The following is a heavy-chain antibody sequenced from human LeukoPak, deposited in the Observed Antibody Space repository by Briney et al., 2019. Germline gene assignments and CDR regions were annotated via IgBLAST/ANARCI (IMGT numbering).Heavy chain of an antibody. CDR2: IYYSGST. V-gene: IGHV4-59*01. CDR3: ARDPSDDFWSGPYWYFDL. CDR1: GGSISSYY. D-gene: IGHD3-3*01. Sequence: SETLSLTCTVSGGSISSYYWSWIRQPPGKGLEWIGYIYYSGSTNYNPSLKSRVTISVDTSKNQFSLKLSSVTAADTAVYYCARDPSDDFWSGPYWYFDLWGRGTLVTVSS. J-gene: IGHJ2*01.